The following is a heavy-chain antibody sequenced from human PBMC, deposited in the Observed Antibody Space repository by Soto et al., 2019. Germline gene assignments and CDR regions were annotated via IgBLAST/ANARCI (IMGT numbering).Heavy chain of an antibody. V-gene: IGHV5-51*01. CDR3: ARKGGYCSSTSCTRYGFDP. CDR2: IYPGDSES. CDR1: GYSFSSYW. D-gene: IGHD2-2*01. Sequence: GESLKISCKGSGYSFSSYWIGWVRQMPGKGLEWMGIIYPGDSESRYSPSFQGQVTISADKSISTAYLQWSSLKASDTAMYYCARKGGYCSSTSCTRYGFDPWGQGTLVTVS. J-gene: IGHJ5*02.